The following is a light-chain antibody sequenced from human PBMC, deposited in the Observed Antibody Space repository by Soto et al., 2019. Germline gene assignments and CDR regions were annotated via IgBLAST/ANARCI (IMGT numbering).Light chain of an antibody. CDR2: WAS. J-gene: IGKJ4*01. CDR3: QQHYSKSLT. V-gene: IGKV4-1*01. CDR1: QNLYSSNNKNY. Sequence: DIVMTQSPDSLAVSLGERATINCKSSQNLYSSNNKNYLAWYQQKAGQPPKLLMYWASTRESGVPDRFSGSGSGTDFTLTISSLQAEDVAVYCCQQHYSKSLTFGGGTKVEIK.